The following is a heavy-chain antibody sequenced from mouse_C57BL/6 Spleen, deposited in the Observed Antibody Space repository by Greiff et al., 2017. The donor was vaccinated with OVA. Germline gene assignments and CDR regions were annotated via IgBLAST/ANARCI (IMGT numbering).Heavy chain of an antibody. CDR1: GFTFSDYG. D-gene: IGHD1-1*01. CDR3: ARDYGSSYHDLDY. Sequence: EVMLVESGGGLVKPGGSLKLSCAASGFTFSDYGMHWVRQAPGKGLELVAYISSGSSTIYYADTVKGRFTFSRDNAKNTLFLQMTSLRSEDTAMYYCARDYGSSYHDLDYWGQGTTLTVSS. J-gene: IGHJ2*01. V-gene: IGHV5-17*01. CDR2: ISSGSSTI.